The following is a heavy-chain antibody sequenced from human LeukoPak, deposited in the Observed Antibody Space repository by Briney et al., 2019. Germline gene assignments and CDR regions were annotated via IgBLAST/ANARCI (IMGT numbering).Heavy chain of an antibody. V-gene: IGHV1-69*05. CDR2: IIPIFGTA. CDR1: GGTFSSYA. CDR3: ARAYCSSTSCYDWFDP. D-gene: IGHD2-2*01. Sequence: ASVKVSCKASGGTFSSYAISWVRQAPGQGLEWMGGIIPIFGTANYAQKFQGRVTITTDESTGTAYMELSSLRSEDTAVYYCARAYCSSTSCYDWFDPWGQGTLVTVSS. J-gene: IGHJ5*02.